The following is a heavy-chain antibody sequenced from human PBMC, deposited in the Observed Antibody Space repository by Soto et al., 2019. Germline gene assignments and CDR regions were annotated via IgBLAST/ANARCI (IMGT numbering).Heavy chain of an antibody. J-gene: IGHJ4*02. V-gene: IGHV3-20*01. D-gene: IGHD3-9*01. CDR1: GFTFDDYG. CDR2: INWNGGST. Sequence: EVQLVESGGGVVRPGGSLRLSCAASGFTFDDYGMSWVRQAPGKGLEWVSGINWNGGSTGYADSVKGRFTISRDNAKNSLYLQMNSLRAEDTSLYHCARERYDILTGYSHFDYWGQGTLVTVSS. CDR3: ARERYDILTGYSHFDY.